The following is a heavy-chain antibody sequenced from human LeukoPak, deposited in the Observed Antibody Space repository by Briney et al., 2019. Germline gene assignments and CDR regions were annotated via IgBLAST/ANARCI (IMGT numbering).Heavy chain of an antibody. V-gene: IGHV4-39*01. CDR3: ARRPFSSSSGGFDY. Sequence: SETLSLTCTVSGGSISSSSYYWGWIRQPPGKGLGWIASIYYSESTYYNPSLKSRVTISVDTSKNQFSLKLSSVTAADTAVYYCARRPFSSSSGGFDYWGQGTLVTVSS. D-gene: IGHD6-6*01. CDR2: IYYSEST. J-gene: IGHJ4*02. CDR1: GGSISSSSYY.